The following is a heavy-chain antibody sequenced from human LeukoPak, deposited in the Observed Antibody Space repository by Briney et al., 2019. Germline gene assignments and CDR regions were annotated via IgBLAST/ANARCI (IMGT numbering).Heavy chain of an antibody. CDR3: ASPDCSSTSCYTYYYYYMDV. J-gene: IGHJ6*03. CDR1: GGTFSSYA. D-gene: IGHD2-2*02. V-gene: IGHV1-69*01. Sequence: SVKVSCKASGGTFSSYAISWVRQAPGQGLEWMGGIIPIFGTANYAQKFQGRVTITADESTSTAYMELSSLRSEDTAVYYCASPDCSSTSCYTYYYYYMDVWGKGTTVTVSS. CDR2: IIPIFGTA.